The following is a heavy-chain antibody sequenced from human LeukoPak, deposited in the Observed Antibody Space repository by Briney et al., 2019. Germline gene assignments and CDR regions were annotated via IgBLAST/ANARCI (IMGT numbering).Heavy chain of an antibody. V-gene: IGHV3-48*01. Sequence: GGSLRLSCAASGFTFSIYSMNWVRQAPGKGLEWVSYMTSDTRTIHYADSVKGRFTISRDNAKDSLYLQMNSLRAEDTAIYYCAKKYGVTVYGSGLNYFDYWGQGTLVTVSS. J-gene: IGHJ4*02. CDR2: MTSDTRTI. CDR3: AKKYGVTVYGSGLNYFDY. D-gene: IGHD6-19*01. CDR1: GFTFSIYS.